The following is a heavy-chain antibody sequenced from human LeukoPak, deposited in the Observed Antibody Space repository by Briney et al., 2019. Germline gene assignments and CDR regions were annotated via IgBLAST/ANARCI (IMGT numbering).Heavy chain of an antibody. CDR3: AKGQTEEELTLYYYYGMDV. Sequence: GGSLRLSCAASGFTFSSYAMSWVRQAPGKGLEWVSAISGSGGSTYYADSVKGRFTISRDNSKNTLYLQMNSLRAEDTAVYYCAKGQTEEELTLYYYYGMDVWGQGTTVTVSS. CDR1: GFTFSSYA. V-gene: IGHV3-23*01. J-gene: IGHJ6*02. CDR2: ISGSGGST. D-gene: IGHD1-26*01.